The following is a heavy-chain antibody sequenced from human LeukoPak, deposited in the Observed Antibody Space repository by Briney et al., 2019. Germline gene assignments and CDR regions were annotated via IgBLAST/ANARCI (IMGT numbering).Heavy chain of an antibody. CDR2: IASTGAT. CDR1: GYTFSTLD. J-gene: IGHJ4*02. CDR3: VRGGEIGLDY. D-gene: IGHD3-16*01. Sequence: GGSLRLSCAASGYTFSTLDMHWVRQASGRGLEWVSSIASTGATFYAVSVKGRFAISRENAKNSLYLQVNRLRAGDTAVYYCVRGGEIGLDYWGQGTLVTVSP. V-gene: IGHV3-13*01.